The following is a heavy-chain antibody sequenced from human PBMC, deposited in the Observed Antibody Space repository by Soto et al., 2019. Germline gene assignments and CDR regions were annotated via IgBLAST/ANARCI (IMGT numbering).Heavy chain of an antibody. D-gene: IGHD1-1*01. Sequence: SETLSLTCSVSGGSISGYYCSWFRQPPGKGLEWIGYIYHSGSTLYNPSLKSRVTISVDKSKNQFSLKLTSVTAADTAVYYCARDQLEGNWFDPWGQGTLVTVSS. CDR1: GGSISGYY. V-gene: IGHV4-59*12. CDR3: ARDQLEGNWFDP. J-gene: IGHJ5*02. CDR2: IYHSGST.